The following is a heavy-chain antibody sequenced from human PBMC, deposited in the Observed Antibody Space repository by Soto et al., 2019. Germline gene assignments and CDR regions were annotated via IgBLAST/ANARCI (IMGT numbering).Heavy chain of an antibody. V-gene: IGHV3-23*03. Sequence: GGSLRLSCAASGFTFSTYTMNWVRQAPGKGLEWVAGIFPGGSTYYANSVKGRFTISRDHSQSSVFLQMSSLRDEDTAAYYCAKDRQPDGILTFDHWGQGTLVTVSS. CDR3: AKDRQPDGILTFDH. D-gene: IGHD3-9*01. CDR2: IFPGGST. J-gene: IGHJ4*02. CDR1: GFTFSTYT.